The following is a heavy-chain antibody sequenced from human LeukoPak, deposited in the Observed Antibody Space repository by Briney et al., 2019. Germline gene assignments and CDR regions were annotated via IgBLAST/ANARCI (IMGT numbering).Heavy chain of an antibody. CDR3: ARRSEFGVLYYMDV. D-gene: IGHD3-16*01. CDR1: GFTFSSYS. V-gene: IGHV3-48*01. J-gene: IGHJ6*03. Sequence: GGSLRLSCAASGFTFSSYSMNWVRQAPGKGLEWVSYISGSSGTIYYADSVKGRFTISRDNAKSSLYLQMNSLRAEDTAVYYCARRSEFGVLYYMDVWGKGTTISVSS. CDR2: ISGSSGTI.